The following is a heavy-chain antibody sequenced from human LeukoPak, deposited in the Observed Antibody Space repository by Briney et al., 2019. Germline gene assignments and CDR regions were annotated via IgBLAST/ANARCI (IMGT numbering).Heavy chain of an antibody. Sequence: ASVKASCKASGYTFTGYYMHWVRQAPGQGLEWMGWINPNSGGTYYGQKFQGRVTMTRDTSITTAYMELNRLRPDDTAVYYCARDPTYYYGSGSSGNWFDPWGQGTLVTVSS. D-gene: IGHD3-10*01. V-gene: IGHV1-2*02. CDR2: INPNSGGT. CDR3: ARDPTYYYGSGSSGNWFDP. J-gene: IGHJ5*02. CDR1: GYTFTGYY.